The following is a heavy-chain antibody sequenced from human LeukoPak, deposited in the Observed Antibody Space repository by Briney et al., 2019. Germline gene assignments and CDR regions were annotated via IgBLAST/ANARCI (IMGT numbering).Heavy chain of an antibody. D-gene: IGHD3-22*01. CDR2: TNPDGSEK. Sequence: PGGSLRLSCAASGFSFSNYWMIWVRQAPGKGLQWVAKTNPDGSEKSYLDSVKGRFTISRDNAKNLLYLQMNSLRAEDTAVYYCARDSHRYYYDSSGYYGPLWGQGTLVTVSS. CDR3: ARDSHRYYYDSSGYYGPL. CDR1: GFSFSNYW. J-gene: IGHJ4*02. V-gene: IGHV3-7*01.